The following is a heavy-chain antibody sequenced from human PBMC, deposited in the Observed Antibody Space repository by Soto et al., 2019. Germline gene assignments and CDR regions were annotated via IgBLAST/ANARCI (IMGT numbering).Heavy chain of an antibody. V-gene: IGHV4-31*03. CDR3: ASGPLGIAVAGDFDY. D-gene: IGHD6-19*01. CDR2: IYYSGST. Sequence: SETLSLTCTVSGGSISSGGYYWSWIRQHPGRGLEWIGYIYYSGSTYYNPSLKSRVTISVDTSKNQFSLKLSSVTAADTAVYYCASGPLGIAVAGDFDYWGQGTLVTVSS. CDR1: GGSISSGGYY. J-gene: IGHJ4*02.